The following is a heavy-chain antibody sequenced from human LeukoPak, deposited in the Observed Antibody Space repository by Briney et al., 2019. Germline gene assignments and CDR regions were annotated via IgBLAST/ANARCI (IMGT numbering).Heavy chain of an antibody. CDR1: GFTFSSYG. CDR3: VKAPPSTTGRPFDY. Sequence: GGSLRLSCAASGFTFSSYGMHWVRQAPGKGLEWVAFIRYDGSDKYYADSVKGRFTISRDNSKNTLYLQMSSLRAEDTAVYYCVKAPPSTTGRPFDYWGQGTLVTVSS. J-gene: IGHJ4*02. CDR2: IRYDGSDK. D-gene: IGHD1-26*01. V-gene: IGHV3-30*02.